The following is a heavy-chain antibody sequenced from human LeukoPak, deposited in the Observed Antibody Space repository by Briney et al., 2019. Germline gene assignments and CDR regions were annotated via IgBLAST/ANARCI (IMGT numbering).Heavy chain of an antibody. D-gene: IGHD6-6*01. Sequence: SETLSLTCTVSGDSIRSYYWSWIRQPAGKGLEWIGRIYTSGNTNYSPSLKSRVTMSVDTSKNQFSLKLSSVTAADTAVYYCARGGGFRYSNSSEGAFDIWGQGTMVTVSS. CDR2: IYTSGNT. J-gene: IGHJ3*02. CDR3: ARGGGFRYSNSSEGAFDI. CDR1: GDSIRSYY. V-gene: IGHV4-4*07.